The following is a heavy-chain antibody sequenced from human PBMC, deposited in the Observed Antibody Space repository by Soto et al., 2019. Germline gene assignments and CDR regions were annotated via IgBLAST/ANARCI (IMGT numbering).Heavy chain of an antibody. CDR1: GFTFSSYA. J-gene: IGHJ4*02. CDR2: ISYDGSNK. Sequence: PGGSLRLSCAASGFTFSSYAMHWVRQAPGKGLEWVAVISYDGSNKYYADSVKGRFTISRDNSKNTLYLQMNSLRAEDTAVYYCARYITSPDYWGQGTQVTVSS. V-gene: IGHV3-30-3*01. CDR3: ARYITSPDY. D-gene: IGHD3-10*01.